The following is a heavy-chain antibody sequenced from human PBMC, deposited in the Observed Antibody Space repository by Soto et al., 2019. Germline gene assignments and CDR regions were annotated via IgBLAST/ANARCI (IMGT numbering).Heavy chain of an antibody. Sequence: PGGSPRLSCVASGFDFTSNSMAWVRQAPGKGLEWVSSINYVSDSIYYAGSVKGRFTISRDNSKNTLYMQMRSLRVDDTAIYYCVKSDARGLRYYGMEVWGQGTTVTVSS. CDR2: INYVSDSI. D-gene: IGHD2-15*01. CDR3: VKSDARGLRYYGMEV. V-gene: IGHV3-23*01. J-gene: IGHJ6*02. CDR1: GFDFTSNS.